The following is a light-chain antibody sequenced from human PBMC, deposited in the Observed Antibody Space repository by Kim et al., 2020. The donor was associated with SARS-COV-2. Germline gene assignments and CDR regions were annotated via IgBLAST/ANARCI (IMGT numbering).Light chain of an antibody. CDR3: QQYDNLVT. V-gene: IGKV1-33*01. CDR2: DAS. CDR1: QDISNY. J-gene: IGKJ3*01. Sequence: DIQMTQSPSSLSASVGDRVTITCQASQDISNYLNWYQHKPGKAPKLLIYDASNLETGVPSRFSGGGSGTDFTFTISSLQPEDVATYYCQQYDNLVTFGPGTKVDIK.